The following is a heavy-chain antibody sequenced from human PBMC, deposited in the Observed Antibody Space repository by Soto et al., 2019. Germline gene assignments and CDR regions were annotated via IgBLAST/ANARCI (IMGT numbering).Heavy chain of an antibody. CDR1: GFTFSSYG. D-gene: IGHD5-12*01. CDR2: ISYDGSNK. Sequence: GGSLRLSCAASGFTFSSYGMHWVRQAPGKGLEWVAVISYDGSNKYYADSVKGRFTISRDNSKNTLYLQMNSLRAEDTAVYSCARDRVATRGPYYYYGMDVWGQGTTVTVSS. J-gene: IGHJ6*02. V-gene: IGHV3-30*03. CDR3: ARDRVATRGPYYYYGMDV.